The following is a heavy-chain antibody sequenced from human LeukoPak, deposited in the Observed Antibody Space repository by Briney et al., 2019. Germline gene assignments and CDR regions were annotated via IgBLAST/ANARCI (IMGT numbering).Heavy chain of an antibody. Sequence: PSETLSLTCTVSGGSISSYYWSWIRQPPGKGLEWIGYIYYSGSTNYNPSLKSRVTISVDTSKNQFSLKLSSVTAADTAVYYCARGPLIYYYDSSGSHWYFDLWGRGTLVTVSS. D-gene: IGHD3-22*01. CDR2: IYYSGST. CDR1: GGSISSYY. J-gene: IGHJ2*01. V-gene: IGHV4-59*01. CDR3: ARGPLIYYYDSSGSHWYFDL.